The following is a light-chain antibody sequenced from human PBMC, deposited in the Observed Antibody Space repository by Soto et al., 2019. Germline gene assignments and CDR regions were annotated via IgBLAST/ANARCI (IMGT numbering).Light chain of an antibody. CDR3: QQRSKWPLT. V-gene: IGKV3-11*01. CDR2: DAS. Sequence: EIVLTQSPATLSLSPGERATLSCRASQSVSSYLAWLQQKPGQAPRLLIYDASNRATGTPARFSGSESGTDFTLTISSLEPEDFAVYYCQQRSKWPLTFGGGTKVELK. CDR1: QSVSSY. J-gene: IGKJ4*01.